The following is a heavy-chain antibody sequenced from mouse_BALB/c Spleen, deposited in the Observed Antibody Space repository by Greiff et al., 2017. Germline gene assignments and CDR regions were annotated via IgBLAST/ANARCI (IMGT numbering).Heavy chain of an antibody. CDR1: GYTFTSYW. CDR2: IYPGNSDT. D-gene: IGHD2-4*01. V-gene: IGHV1-5*01. J-gene: IGHJ3*01. CDR3: TEGDDYGPAWFAY. Sequence: EVKLQESGTVLARPGASVKMSCKASGYTFTSYWMHWVKQRPGQGLEWIGAIYPGNSDTSYNQKFKGKAKLTAVTSTSTAYMELSSLTNEDSAVYYCTEGDDYGPAWFAYWGQGTLVTVSA.